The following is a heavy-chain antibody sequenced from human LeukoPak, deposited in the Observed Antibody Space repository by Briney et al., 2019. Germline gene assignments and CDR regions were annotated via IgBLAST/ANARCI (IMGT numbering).Heavy chain of an antibody. CDR1: GFTFSSYG. D-gene: IGHD3-22*01. CDR3: AKDSLYYDSSGYYWTFWDY. Sequence: GGSLRLSCAVSGFTFSSYGMSWVRQAPGKGLEWVSAISGSGGSTYYADSVKGRFTISRDNSKNTLYLQMNSLRAEDTAVYYCAKDSLYYDSSGYYWTFWDYWGQGTLVTVSS. J-gene: IGHJ4*02. CDR2: ISGSGGST. V-gene: IGHV3-23*01.